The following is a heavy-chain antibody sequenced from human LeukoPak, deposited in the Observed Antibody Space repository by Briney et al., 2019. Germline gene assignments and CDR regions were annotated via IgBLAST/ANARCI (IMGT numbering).Heavy chain of an antibody. J-gene: IGHJ6*04. CDR1: GGSFSGYY. CDR2: INHSGST. Sequence: SETLSLTCAVYGGSFSGYYWSWIRQPPGKGLEWIGEINHSGSTNYNPSLKSRVTISVDTSKNQFSLKLSSVTAADTAVYYCARRGYDILTGYYWFDPWGKGTTVTVSS. CDR3: ARRGYDILTGYYWFDP. D-gene: IGHD3-9*01. V-gene: IGHV4-34*01.